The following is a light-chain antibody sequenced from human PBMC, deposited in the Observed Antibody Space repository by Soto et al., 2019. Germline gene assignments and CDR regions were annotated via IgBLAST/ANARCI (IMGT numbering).Light chain of an antibody. V-gene: IGLV2-14*01. CDR2: EVS. CDR1: SSDVGGYNY. Sequence: QSALTQPASVSGSPGQSITISCTGTSSDVGGYNYVSWHQQHPGKAPKLMIFEVSYRPSGVSDRFSGPKSGNTASLTISGLQADDEADYYCSSNTRSSLYVFGTGTKLTVL. J-gene: IGLJ1*01. CDR3: SSNTRSSLYV.